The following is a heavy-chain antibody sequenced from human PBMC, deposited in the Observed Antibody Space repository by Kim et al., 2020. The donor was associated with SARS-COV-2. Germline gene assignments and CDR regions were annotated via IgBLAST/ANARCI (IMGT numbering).Heavy chain of an antibody. V-gene: IGHV4-31*02. Sequence: LESRVTLSVDTSKHRFSLKLSSVTAADTAVYYCARTRITMIVVVTHFDYWGQGTLVTVSS. D-gene: IGHD3-22*01. CDR3: ARTRITMIVVVTHFDY. J-gene: IGHJ4*02.